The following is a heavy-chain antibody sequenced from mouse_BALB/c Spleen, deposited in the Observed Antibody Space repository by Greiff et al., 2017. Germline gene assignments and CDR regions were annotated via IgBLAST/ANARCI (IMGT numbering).Heavy chain of an antibody. V-gene: IGHV5-4*02. CDR2: ISDGGSYT. J-gene: IGHJ4*01. CDR3: ARDWAAHRYYAMDY. CDR1: GFTFSDYY. D-gene: IGHD1-2*01. Sequence: EVKLVESGGGLVKPGGSLKLSCAASGFTFSDYYMYWVRQTPEKRLEWVATISDGGSYTYYPDSVKGRFTISRDNAKNNLYLQMSSLKSEDTAMYYCARDWAAHRYYAMDYWGQGTSVTVSS.